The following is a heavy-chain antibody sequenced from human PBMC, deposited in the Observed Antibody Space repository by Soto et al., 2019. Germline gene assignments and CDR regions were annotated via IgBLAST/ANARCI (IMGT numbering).Heavy chain of an antibody. CDR3: ARGGVVPAAAYYYYGMDV. J-gene: IGHJ6*02. CDR1: GDGVSSNSAA. V-gene: IGHV6-1*01. CDR2: TYYRSKWYN. Sequence: PSQTLSLTCAISGDGVSSNSAAWNWIIQSPSRGLEWLGRTYYRSKWYNDYAVSVKSRITINPDTSKNQFSLQLNSVTPEDTAVYYCARGGVVPAAAYYYYGMDVWGQGTTVSVSS. D-gene: IGHD2-2*01.